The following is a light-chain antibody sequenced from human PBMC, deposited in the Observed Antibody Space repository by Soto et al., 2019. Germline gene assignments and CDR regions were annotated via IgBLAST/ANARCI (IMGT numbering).Light chain of an antibody. V-gene: IGKV3-20*01. J-gene: IGKJ1*01. Sequence: IVLTHSPGTLSLSPLYRATLSVMASQSVSSSYLAWYQHKPGQVPRLFIYVASNRATGIPDRFSGSGSGTDFTLTISRLEPEDFAVYYCQQYGSSGTFGQGTKVDIK. CDR1: QSVSSSY. CDR3: QQYGSSGT. CDR2: VAS.